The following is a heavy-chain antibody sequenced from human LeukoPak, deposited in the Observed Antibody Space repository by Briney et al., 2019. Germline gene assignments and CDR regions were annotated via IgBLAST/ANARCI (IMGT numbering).Heavy chain of an antibody. J-gene: IGHJ4*02. Sequence: PSETLSLTCTASCGSISSYYWCLIRQPPGKGLEWVGYIYYSWGTNYNPSLKSRVTISVDTSKNPFSLKLSSVTAADTAVYYCARIGGSYRFDYWGQGTLVTVSS. D-gene: IGHD1-26*01. CDR1: CGSISSYY. CDR3: ARIGGSYRFDY. CDR2: IYYSWGT. V-gene: IGHV4-59*01.